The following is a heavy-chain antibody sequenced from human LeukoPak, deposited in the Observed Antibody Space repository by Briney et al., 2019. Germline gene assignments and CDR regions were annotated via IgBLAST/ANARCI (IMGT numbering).Heavy chain of an antibody. J-gene: IGHJ4*02. V-gene: IGHV3-23*01. CDR3: TKRTPEYSSSWCLDY. Sequence: GGSLRLSCAASGFTFSSNTMSWVRQAPGKGLAWVSAIDGSGVTTFYADSVKGRFTISRDNSKNTLFLQMNSLRAEDTAVYYCTKRTPEYSSSWCLDYWGRGTLVTVSS. D-gene: IGHD6-13*01. CDR2: IDGSGVTT. CDR1: GFTFSSNT.